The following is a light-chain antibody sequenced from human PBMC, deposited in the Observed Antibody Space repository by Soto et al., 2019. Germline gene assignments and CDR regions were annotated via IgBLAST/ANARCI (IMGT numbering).Light chain of an antibody. CDR3: SSYTSRSTHWV. Sequence: QSALTQPASVSGSPGQSITISCTGTSSDVGGYNYVSWYQQHPGKAPKLMIYDGSNRPSGVSNRFSGSKSGNTASLTISGLQAEDEADYYCSSYTSRSTHWVFGGGTKVTVL. J-gene: IGLJ3*02. CDR1: SSDVGGYNY. V-gene: IGLV2-14*01. CDR2: DGS.